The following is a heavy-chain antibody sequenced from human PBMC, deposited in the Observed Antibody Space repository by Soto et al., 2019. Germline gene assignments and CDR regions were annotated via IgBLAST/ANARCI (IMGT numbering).Heavy chain of an antibody. CDR1: GFTFSSYA. CDR3: AKVGDIVLLVYVSMDY. CDR2: ISGSGGST. V-gene: IGHV3-23*01. J-gene: IGHJ4*02. D-gene: IGHD2-8*01. Sequence: PGGSLRLSCAASGFTFSSYAMSWVRQAPGKGLEWVSAISGSGGSTYYADSVKGRFTISRDNSKNTLYLQMNSLRAEDTAVYYCAKVGDIVLLVYVSMDYWGQGTLVTGSS.